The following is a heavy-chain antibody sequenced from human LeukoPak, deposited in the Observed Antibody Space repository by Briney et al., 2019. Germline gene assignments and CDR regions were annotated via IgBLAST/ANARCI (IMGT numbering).Heavy chain of an antibody. J-gene: IGHJ4*02. CDR1: GYSFTSYW. CDR2: IYPGDSDT. Sequence: GESLKISCEGSGYSFTSYWIGWVRQRPGKGLEWMGVIYPGDSDTRYSPSFQGQVTMSADKSSSTAYLQWSSLKASDTAMYYCARRVVRGVISHDYWGQGTLVTVSS. CDR3: ARRVVRGVISHDY. V-gene: IGHV5-51*01. D-gene: IGHD3-10*01.